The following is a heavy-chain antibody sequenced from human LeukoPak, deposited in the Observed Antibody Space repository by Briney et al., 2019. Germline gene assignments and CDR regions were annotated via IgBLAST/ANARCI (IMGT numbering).Heavy chain of an antibody. Sequence: WASVKVPCKASGYTFTSYGISWVRQAPGQGLEWMGWISAYNGNTNYAQKLQGRVTMTTDTSTSTAYMELRSLRSEDTAVYYCATEYCSGGSCYFYYGMDVWGQGTTVTVSS. CDR1: GYTFTSYG. D-gene: IGHD2-15*01. V-gene: IGHV1-18*01. J-gene: IGHJ6*02. CDR2: ISAYNGNT. CDR3: ATEYCSGGSCYFYYGMDV.